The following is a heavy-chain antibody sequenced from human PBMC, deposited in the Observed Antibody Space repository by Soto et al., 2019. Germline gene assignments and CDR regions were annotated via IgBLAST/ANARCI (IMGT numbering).Heavy chain of an antibody. J-gene: IGHJ4*02. Sequence: QVQLQESGPGLVKPSETLSLTCTVSGGSISSYYWSWIRQPPGKGLEWIGYIYYSGSTNYNPSLKRRVTISVDTSKNQLSLELSSVTAAHTAGYYLARRYGGYFDYWGQGTLVTVSS. CDR3: ARRYGGYFDY. CDR1: GGSISSYY. D-gene: IGHD4-17*01. CDR2: IYYSGST. V-gene: IGHV4-59*08.